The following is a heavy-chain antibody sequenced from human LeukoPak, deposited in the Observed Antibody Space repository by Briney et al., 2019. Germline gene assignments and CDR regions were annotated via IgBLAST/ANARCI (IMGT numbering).Heavy chain of an antibody. Sequence: RGSLRLSCAASGFTFDDYGMSWVRQAPGKGLVWVSRIASDGSSTTYADSVKGRLSVSRDNAKNTLYLQMNSLRVEDTAVYYCARGRPHGNDYWGQGTLVTVSS. CDR2: IASDGSST. D-gene: IGHD2-15*01. CDR3: ARGRPHGNDY. CDR1: GFTFDDYG. J-gene: IGHJ4*02. V-gene: IGHV3-74*01.